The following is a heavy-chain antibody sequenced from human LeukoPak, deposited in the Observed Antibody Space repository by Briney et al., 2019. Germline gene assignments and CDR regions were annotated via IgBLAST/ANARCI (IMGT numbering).Heavy chain of an antibody. D-gene: IGHD6-19*01. CDR3: ARGLIGMVAVAGRDGWFDP. J-gene: IGHJ5*02. CDR2: IYYSGST. V-gene: IGHV4-39*07. Sequence: PSETLSLTCTVSGGSISSSSYYWGWIRQPPGKGLEWIGSIYYSGSTYYNPSLKSRVIISVDTSKNQFSLKLSSVTAADTAVYYCARGLIGMVAVAGRDGWFDPWGQGTLVTVSS. CDR1: GGSISSSSYY.